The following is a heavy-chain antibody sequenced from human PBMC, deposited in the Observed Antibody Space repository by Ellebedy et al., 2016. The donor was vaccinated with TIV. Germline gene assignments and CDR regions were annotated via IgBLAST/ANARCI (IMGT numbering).Heavy chain of an antibody. CDR3: ARDRMGSYEY. D-gene: IGHD3-10*01. Sequence: AASVKVSCKASGYIFTDYRVDWVRQAPGQGLEWMGWINPKTGDIHYVQRFQGRVTMTRETSITTVYMELDRRTSDDTAVYSCARDRMGSYEYWGQGTRVTVSS. CDR1: GYIFTDYR. CDR2: INPKTGDI. J-gene: IGHJ4*02. V-gene: IGHV1-2*02.